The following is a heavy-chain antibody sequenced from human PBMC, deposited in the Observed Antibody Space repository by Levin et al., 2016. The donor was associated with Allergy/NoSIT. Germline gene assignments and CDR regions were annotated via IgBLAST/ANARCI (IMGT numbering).Heavy chain of an antibody. CDR3: VRGVYFYDSSGYLGADY. V-gene: IGHV3-64D*06. Sequence: VRQAPGKGLEYVSATSTNGESTNYADSVRGRFTISRDNSKNTLYLQMSSLRTEDTAVYHCVRGVYFYDSSGYLGADYWGQGTLVTVSS. J-gene: IGHJ4*02. D-gene: IGHD3-22*01. CDR2: TSTNGEST.